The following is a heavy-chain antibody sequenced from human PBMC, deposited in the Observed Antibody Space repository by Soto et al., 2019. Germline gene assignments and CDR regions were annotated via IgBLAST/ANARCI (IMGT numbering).Heavy chain of an antibody. D-gene: IGHD1-1*01. J-gene: IGHJ6*02. CDR3: AKDSNWKVLSGHNYYNGMDV. Sequence: HPGGSLRLSCAASGFTFSSYGMHWVRQAPGKGLEWVAVIWYDGSDNYYGDSVKGRFTISRDNSKNTLYLQMNSLRAEDTAVYYCAKDSNWKVLSGHNYYNGMDVWGQGTTVTVSS. CDR2: IWYDGSDN. V-gene: IGHV3-30*02. CDR1: GFTFSSYG.